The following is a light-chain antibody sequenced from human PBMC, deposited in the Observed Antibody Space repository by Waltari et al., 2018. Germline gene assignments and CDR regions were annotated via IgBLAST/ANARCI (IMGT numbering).Light chain of an antibody. V-gene: IGKV1-12*01. Sequence: DIQMTQSPSRVAASVADRVTITCRASQGISSWLAWYQQKPGSAPKVLISSASTLQTGVPSRFSGSGSGTDFTLTIDSLQPEDFATYYCQQGNSFPPTFGQGTKVEIK. J-gene: IGKJ1*01. CDR2: SAS. CDR3: QQGNSFPPT. CDR1: QGISSW.